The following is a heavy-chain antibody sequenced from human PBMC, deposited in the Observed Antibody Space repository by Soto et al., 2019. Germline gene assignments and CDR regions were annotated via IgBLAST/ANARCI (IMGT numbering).Heavy chain of an antibody. V-gene: IGHV4-30-4*01. Sequence: SETLSLTCSVSGDSISNLDYFWAWIRQPPGQALEYIGYIYKSATTYYNPSFESRVAISLDTSKSQFSLNVTSVTAAETAVYFCSRGRYCLTGRCFPNWFDSWGQGALVTVSS. D-gene: IGHD7-27*01. CDR2: IYKSATT. J-gene: IGHJ5*01. CDR1: GDSISNLDYF. CDR3: SRGRYCLTGRCFPNWFDS.